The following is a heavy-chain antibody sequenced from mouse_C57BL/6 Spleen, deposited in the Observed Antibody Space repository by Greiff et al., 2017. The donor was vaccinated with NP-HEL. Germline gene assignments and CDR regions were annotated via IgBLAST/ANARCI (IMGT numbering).Heavy chain of an antibody. Sequence: VQLQQSGAELVRPGTSVKVSCKASGYAFTNYLIEWVKQRPGQGLEWIGVINPGSGGTNYNEKFKGKATLTADKSSSTAYMQLSSLTSEDSAVYFCARGYYYGLYYFDYWGQGTTLTVSS. D-gene: IGHD1-1*01. CDR1: GYAFTNYL. V-gene: IGHV1-54*01. J-gene: IGHJ2*01. CDR2: INPGSGGT. CDR3: ARGYYYGLYYFDY.